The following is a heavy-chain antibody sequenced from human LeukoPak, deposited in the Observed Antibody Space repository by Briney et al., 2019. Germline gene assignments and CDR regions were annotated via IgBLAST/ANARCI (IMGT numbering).Heavy chain of an antibody. CDR3: ARLSRTFDI. V-gene: IGHV4-59*12. CDR1: GGSISGYY. J-gene: IGHJ3*02. CDR2: IFYSGNT. Sequence: SETLSLTCTVSGGSISGYYWSWIRQPPGKGLEWIGYIFYSGNTNYNPSLKSRVTISVDTSKNQFSLKLSPVTAADTAVYYCARLSRTFDIWGQGTMVTVSS.